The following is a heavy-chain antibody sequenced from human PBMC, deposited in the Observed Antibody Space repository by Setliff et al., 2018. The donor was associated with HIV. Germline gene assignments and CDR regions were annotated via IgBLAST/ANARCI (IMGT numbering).Heavy chain of an antibody. Sequence: KTSETLSLTCTVSGGSISSYYWSWIRQPPGKGLEWIGYIYTSGITNYNPSLKSRVTMSVDTSKNQFSLTLTSVTAADTAVYYCARDGARDGYNLDSWGQGTLVTVSS. D-gene: IGHD6-25*01. CDR2: IYTSGIT. CDR3: ARDGARDGYNLDS. J-gene: IGHJ5*02. CDR1: GGSISSYY. V-gene: IGHV4-4*08.